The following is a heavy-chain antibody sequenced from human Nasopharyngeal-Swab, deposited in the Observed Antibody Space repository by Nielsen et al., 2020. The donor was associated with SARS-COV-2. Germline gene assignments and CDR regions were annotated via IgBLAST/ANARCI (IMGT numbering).Heavy chain of an antibody. D-gene: IGHD2-15*01. CDR2: ISTYNSNT. Sequence: ASVKVSCKASGYTFTNYGITWVRQAPGQGLEWMGWISTYNSNTNYRQKLQGRVTMTTDTSTSTAYMELRSLRSDDTAMYYCARDRRDVVVVVAAGGPDYWGQGTLVTVPS. J-gene: IGHJ4*02. V-gene: IGHV1-18*01. CDR1: GYTFTNYG. CDR3: ARDRRDVVVVVAAGGPDY.